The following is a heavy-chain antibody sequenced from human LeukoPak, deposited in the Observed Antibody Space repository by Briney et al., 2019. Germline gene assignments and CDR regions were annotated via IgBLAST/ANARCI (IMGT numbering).Heavy chain of an antibody. J-gene: IGHJ5*02. V-gene: IGHV1-69*05. CDR2: IIPIFGTA. D-gene: IGHD2-15*01. CDR1: GGTFSSYA. CDR3: AREGGSSSWFDP. Sequence: GASVKVSCKASGGTFSSYAISWVRQAPGQGLEWMGGIIPIFGTANYAQKFQDRVTITTDESTSTAYMELSSLRSEDTAVYYCAREGGSSSWFDPWGQGTLVTVSS.